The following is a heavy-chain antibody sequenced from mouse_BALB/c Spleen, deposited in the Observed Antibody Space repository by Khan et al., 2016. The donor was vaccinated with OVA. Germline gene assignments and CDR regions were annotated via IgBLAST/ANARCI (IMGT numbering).Heavy chain of an antibody. J-gene: IGHJ2*01. Sequence: QVQLKQSGAELAKPGASVKMSCKASGYTFTNYWMHWVKQRPGQGLEWIGYINPSTGYTEYNQKFKDKATLTADKSSSTAYMQLSSLTSEDSAVYYCARLRYDERGDYWGQGTTLTVSS. CDR2: INPSTGYT. CDR1: GYTFTNYW. D-gene: IGHD2-14*01. V-gene: IGHV1-7*01. CDR3: ARLRYDERGDY.